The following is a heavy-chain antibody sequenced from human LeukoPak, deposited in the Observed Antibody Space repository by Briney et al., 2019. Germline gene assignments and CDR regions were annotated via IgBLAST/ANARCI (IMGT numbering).Heavy chain of an antibody. J-gene: IGHJ6*03. V-gene: IGHV4-31*03. D-gene: IGHD3-16*01. Sequence: SQTLSLTCTVSGGSISSGGYYWSWLRQHPGKGLEWIGYIYYSGSTYYNPSLKSRVTISVDTSKNQFSLKLSSVTAADTAVYYCARLRGETYYYYYYYMDVWGKGTTVTGSS. CDR2: IYYSGST. CDR1: GGSISSGGYY. CDR3: ARLRGETYYYYYYYMDV.